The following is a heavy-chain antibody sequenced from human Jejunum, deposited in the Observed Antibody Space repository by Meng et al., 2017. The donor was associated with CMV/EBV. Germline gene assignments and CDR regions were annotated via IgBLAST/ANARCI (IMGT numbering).Heavy chain of an antibody. J-gene: IGHJ3*02. CDR3: ARDFYDHSGYYYGAFDI. D-gene: IGHD3-22*01. CDR1: FNTYS. CDR2: ITSSSSHV. V-gene: IGHV3-21*01. Sequence: FNTYSMNWVRQAPGKGLEWVSSITSSSSHVYYADSVKGRFTISRDNAKNSLFLQMNSLRAEDTAVCYCARDFYDHSGYYYGAFDIWGQGTLVTVSS.